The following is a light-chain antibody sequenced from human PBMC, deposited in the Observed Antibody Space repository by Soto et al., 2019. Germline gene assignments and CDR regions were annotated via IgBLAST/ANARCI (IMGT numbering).Light chain of an antibody. Sequence: QPLLTQSPSASASLGASVKLTCTLSSGHSSYAIAWHQQRPEKGPRYLMKLNSDGSHSKGDGIPDRFSGSSSGAERYLTISSLQSEDEADYYCQTWGTGIQVFGGGTKVTVL. CDR3: QTWGTGIQV. CDR2: LNSDGSH. V-gene: IGLV4-69*01. CDR1: SGHSSYA. J-gene: IGLJ2*01.